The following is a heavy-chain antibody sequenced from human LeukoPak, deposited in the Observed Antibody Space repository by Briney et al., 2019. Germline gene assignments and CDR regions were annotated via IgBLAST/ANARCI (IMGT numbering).Heavy chain of an antibody. CDR1: GFTFDDYA. J-gene: IGHJ4*02. CDR2: ISWNSGSI. D-gene: IGHD3-22*01. V-gene: IGHV3-9*01. Sequence: GGSLRLSCAASGFTFDDYAMHWVRQAPGKGLEWVSGISWNSGSIGYADSVKGRFTISRDNAKNSPYLQMNSLRAEDTALYYCAKDSAYYYDSSGYSDYWGQGTLVTVSS. CDR3: AKDSAYYYDSSGYSDY.